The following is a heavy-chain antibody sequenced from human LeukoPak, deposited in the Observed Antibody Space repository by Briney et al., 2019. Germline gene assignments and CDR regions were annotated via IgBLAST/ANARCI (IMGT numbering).Heavy chain of an antibody. CDR2: IYQSGST. Sequence: PSETLSLTCSVSGYSIRSGYHWAWIRQSPGKGLEWIGSIYQSGSTYDNPSLRSRVTMSMDTSKNQFSLKMRPVTAADTAVYYCARSEINDYNRYWGQGILVTVSS. CDR3: ARSEINDYNRY. J-gene: IGHJ4*02. D-gene: IGHD3-16*01. CDR1: GYSIRSGYH. V-gene: IGHV4-38-2*02.